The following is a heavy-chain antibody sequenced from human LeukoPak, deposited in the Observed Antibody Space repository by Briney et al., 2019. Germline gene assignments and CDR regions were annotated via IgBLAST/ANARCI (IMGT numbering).Heavy chain of an antibody. V-gene: IGHV5-51*01. D-gene: IGHD5-12*01. Sequence: GESLKISCRGSGYSFTTYWIAWVRQMPGKGLEWMGIIFPSDSDTRYSPSFQGQVTLSADKSISTAYLQWSSLKASDTAMYYCARSGYSGYEGDYWGQGTLVTVSS. J-gene: IGHJ4*02. CDR2: IFPSDSDT. CDR1: GYSFTTYW. CDR3: ARSGYSGYEGDY.